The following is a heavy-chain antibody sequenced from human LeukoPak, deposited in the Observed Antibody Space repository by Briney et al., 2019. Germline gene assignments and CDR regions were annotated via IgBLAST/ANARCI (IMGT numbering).Heavy chain of an antibody. D-gene: IGHD2-2*01. Sequence: PGGSLRLSCAASGFTFSNYYMNWIRRAPGKGLEWVSYISSSGGAIYYADSVKGRFTLSRDNAKKSLYLQMNSLRAEETAVYYCARVAGYCSTTSCYGYYFDSWGQGTLVTVSS. V-gene: IGHV3-11*04. CDR1: GFTFSNYY. CDR2: ISSSGGAI. J-gene: IGHJ4*02. CDR3: ARVAGYCSTTSCYGYYFDS.